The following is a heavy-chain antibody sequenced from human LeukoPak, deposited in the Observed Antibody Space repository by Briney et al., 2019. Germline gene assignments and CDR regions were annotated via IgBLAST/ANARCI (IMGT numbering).Heavy chain of an antibody. D-gene: IGHD6-13*01. CDR1: GGSISSYY. J-gene: IGHJ4*02. CDR2: IYYSGST. V-gene: IGHV4-59*01. CDR3: ARETGSRSWFDY. Sequence: SETLSLTCTVSGGSISSYYWSWIRQPPGKGLEWIGYIYYSGSTNYNPSLKSRVTISVDTSKNQFSLKLSSVTAADTAVYYCARETGSRSWFDYWGQGTLVTVSS.